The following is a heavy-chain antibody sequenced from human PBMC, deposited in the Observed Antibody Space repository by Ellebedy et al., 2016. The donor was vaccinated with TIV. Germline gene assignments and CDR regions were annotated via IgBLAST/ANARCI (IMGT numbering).Heavy chain of an antibody. Sequence: GESLKISCAASGFTFSSYAMHWVRQAPGKGLEWVAVISYDGSNKYYADSVKGRFTISRDNSKNTLYLQMNSLGVEDTAVYYCARWPSGDAPLDYWGQGTLVTVSS. CDR3: ARWPSGDAPLDY. CDR2: ISYDGSNK. V-gene: IGHV3-30-3*01. D-gene: IGHD4-17*01. J-gene: IGHJ4*02. CDR1: GFTFSSYA.